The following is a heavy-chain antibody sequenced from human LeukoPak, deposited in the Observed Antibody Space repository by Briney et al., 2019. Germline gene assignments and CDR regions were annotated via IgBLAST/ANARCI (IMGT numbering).Heavy chain of an antibody. CDR3: ARHSSSSWYSNWFDP. V-gene: IGHV5-10-1*01. CDR1: GDSFTSYW. CDR2: IDPSDSYT. Sequence: GESLKISCKSSGDSFTSYWISWVRQMPGKGLEWMGRIDPSDSYTNYSPSFQGHVTISADKSISTAYLQWSSLKASDTAMYYCARHSSSSWYSNWFDPWGQGTLVTVSS. J-gene: IGHJ5*02. D-gene: IGHD6-13*01.